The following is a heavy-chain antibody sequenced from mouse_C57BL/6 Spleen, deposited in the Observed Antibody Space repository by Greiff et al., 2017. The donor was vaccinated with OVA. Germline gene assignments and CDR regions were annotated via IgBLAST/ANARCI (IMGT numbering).Heavy chain of an antibody. CDR2: IRNKDNGYTT. V-gene: IGHV7-3*01. J-gene: IGHJ4*01. CDR1: GFTFTDYY. CDR3: ARYRHHYYAMDY. D-gene: IGHD3-1*01. Sequence: DVQLVESGGGLVQPGGSLSLSCAASGFTFTDYYMSWVRQPPGKALEWLGFIRNKDNGYTTEYSASVKGWFTISRDNSQIILYLQMHALRSEDSATDYCARYRHHYYAMDYWGQGTSVTVSS.